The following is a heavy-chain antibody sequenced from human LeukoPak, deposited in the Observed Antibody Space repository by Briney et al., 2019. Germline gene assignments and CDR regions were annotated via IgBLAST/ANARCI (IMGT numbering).Heavy chain of an antibody. CDR1: GFTFSSYW. CDR3: TGGGTTFDY. J-gene: IGHJ4*02. Sequence: PGGSLRLSCAASGFTFSSYWMHWVRRAPGKGLVWVSRLDTDGSTTAYADSVKGRFTISRDNAKNTLYLQMNSLRAEDTAIYYCTGGGTTFDYWGQGTLVTVSS. CDR2: LDTDGSTT. D-gene: IGHD1-1*01. V-gene: IGHV3-74*01.